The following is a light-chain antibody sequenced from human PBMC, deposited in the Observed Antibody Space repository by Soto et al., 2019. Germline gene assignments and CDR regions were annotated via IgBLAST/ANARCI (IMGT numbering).Light chain of an antibody. V-gene: IGKV1-5*03. Sequence: DILMTQSPSTLSASVGDRVTISCRASQSVSDWLAWYQQKPGKAPNLLIYKASTLQSGVPSRFSGSGSGTQFTLTITSLQPDDFATYYCQHYNTYPWTFGQGTKVEI. J-gene: IGKJ1*01. CDR3: QHYNTYPWT. CDR2: KAS. CDR1: QSVSDW.